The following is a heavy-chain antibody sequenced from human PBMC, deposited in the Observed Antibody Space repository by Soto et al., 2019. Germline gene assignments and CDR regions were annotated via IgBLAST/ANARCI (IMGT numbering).Heavy chain of an antibody. CDR2: ISYDGSNK. J-gene: IGHJ5*02. D-gene: IGHD3-10*01. CDR1: GFTFSSYG. CDR3: AKDCGSESYHRGNWFDP. Sequence: QVQLVESGGGVVQPGRSLRLSCAASGFTFSSYGMHWVRQAPGKGLEWVAVISYDGSNKYYADSVKGRFTISRDNSKNTLYLQMNSLGAEDTAVYYWAKDCGSESYHRGNWFDPWGQGTLVTVSS. V-gene: IGHV3-30*18.